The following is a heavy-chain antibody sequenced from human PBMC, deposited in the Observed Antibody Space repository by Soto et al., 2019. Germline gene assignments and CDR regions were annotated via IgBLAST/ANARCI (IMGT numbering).Heavy chain of an antibody. D-gene: IGHD6-13*01. CDR2: IVVGSGNT. CDR3: AADLDSSSHHGMDV. V-gene: IGHV1-58*01. CDR1: GFTFTSSA. Sequence: SVKVSCKASGFTFTSSAVQWVRQARGQRLEWIGWIVVGSGNTNYAQKFQERVTITRDMSTSTAYMELSSLRSEDTAVYYCAADLDSSSHHGMDVWGQGPTVTVSS. J-gene: IGHJ6*02.